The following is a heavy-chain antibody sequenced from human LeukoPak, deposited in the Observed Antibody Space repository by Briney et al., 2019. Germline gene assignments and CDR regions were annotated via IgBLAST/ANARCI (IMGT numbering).Heavy chain of an antibody. CDR3: ARATNWNYAFDI. J-gene: IGHJ3*02. CDR2: IIPIFGTA. V-gene: IGHV1-69*05. D-gene: IGHD1-7*01. Sequence: SVEVSCKASGGTFSSYAISWVRQAPGQGLEWMGGIIPIFGTANYAQKFQGRVTITTDESTSTAYMELRSLRSDDTAVYYCARATNWNYAFDIWGQGTMVTVSS. CDR1: GGTFSSYA.